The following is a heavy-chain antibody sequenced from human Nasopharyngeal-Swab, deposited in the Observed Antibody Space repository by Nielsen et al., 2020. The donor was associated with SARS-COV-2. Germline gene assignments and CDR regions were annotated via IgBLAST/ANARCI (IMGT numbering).Heavy chain of an antibody. CDR2: IYSGGST. CDR3: ASRRGTYYYDSSGYYYNWYFDL. CDR1: GFTVSSNY. D-gene: IGHD3-22*01. Sequence: GESLKISCAASGFTVSSNYMSWFRQAPGKGLDWVSVIYSGGSTYYADSVKGRFTISRDNSKNTLYLQMNSLRAEDTAVYYCASRRGTYYYDSSGYYYNWYFDLWGRGTLVTVSS. J-gene: IGHJ2*01. V-gene: IGHV3-66*01.